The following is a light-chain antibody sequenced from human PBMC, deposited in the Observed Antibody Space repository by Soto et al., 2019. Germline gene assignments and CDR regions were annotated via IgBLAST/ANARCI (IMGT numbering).Light chain of an antibody. CDR3: CSYVGSYV. CDR2: DVT. Sequence: QSVLTQPRSVSGSPGQSVTISCTGTSSDVGGYIYVSWFQHHPGQAPKLMIFDVTKRPSGVPDRFSGSKSGNTASLTISGLQAEDEADYYCCSYVGSYVFGTGTKVTVL. J-gene: IGLJ1*01. V-gene: IGLV2-11*01. CDR1: SSDVGGYIY.